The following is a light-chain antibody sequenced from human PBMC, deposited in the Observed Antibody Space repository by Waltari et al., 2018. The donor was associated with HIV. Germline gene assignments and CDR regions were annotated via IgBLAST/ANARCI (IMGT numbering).Light chain of an antibody. CDR1: SSNIGSNY. Sequence: QSVLTQPPSASGTPGQRVTISCSGSSSNIGSNYVYWYQQVPGTAPKLLHSRNNHPRSGVPDRFSGATSGNSASLAISGLRSEDEADYYCASWDASLSGHYVFGPGTRGTVL. J-gene: IGLJ1*01. CDR3: ASWDASLSGHYV. CDR2: RNN. V-gene: IGLV1-47*01.